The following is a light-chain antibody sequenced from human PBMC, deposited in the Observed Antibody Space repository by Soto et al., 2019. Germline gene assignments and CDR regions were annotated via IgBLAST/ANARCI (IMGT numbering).Light chain of an antibody. J-gene: IGLJ1*01. CDR2: SNN. V-gene: IGLV1-44*01. CDR3: QSYDNSLSAYV. CDR1: SSNIGSNT. Sequence: QSVLTQPPSASGTPGQRVTISCSGSSSNIGSNTVNWYQQLPGTAPKLLIYSNNQRPSGVPDRFSGSKSATSASLAITGLQAEDEADYYCQSYDNSLSAYVFGTGTKVTVL.